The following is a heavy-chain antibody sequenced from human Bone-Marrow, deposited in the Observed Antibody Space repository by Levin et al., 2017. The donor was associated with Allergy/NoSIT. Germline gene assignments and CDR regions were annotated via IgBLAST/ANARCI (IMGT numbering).Heavy chain of an antibody. V-gene: IGHV4-34*01. Sequence: SSETLSLTCAVYGGSFSGYYWSWIRQPPGKGLEWIGEINHSGSTNYNPSLKSRVTISVDTSKNQFSLKLSSVTAADTAVYYCGGRAATVTTNDAFDIWGQGTMVTVSS. CDR1: GGSFSGYY. D-gene: IGHD4-17*01. CDR2: INHSGST. J-gene: IGHJ3*02. CDR3: GGRAATVTTNDAFDI.